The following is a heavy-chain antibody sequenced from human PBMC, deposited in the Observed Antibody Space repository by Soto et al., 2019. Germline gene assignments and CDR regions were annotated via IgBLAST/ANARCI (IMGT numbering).Heavy chain of an antibody. D-gene: IGHD6-19*01. J-gene: IGHJ4*02. CDR3: AKNPLWGYVSGWYSDY. V-gene: IGHV3-23*01. CDR2: ISGSGGTT. Sequence: PGGSLRLSCAASGFIFSNYAMSWVRQAPGRGLEWVSAISGSGGTTYYADSVKGRFTMSRDNSKNTVHLQMNSLRAEDTAVYYCAKNPLWGYVSGWYSDYWGQGALVTVSS. CDR1: GFIFSNYA.